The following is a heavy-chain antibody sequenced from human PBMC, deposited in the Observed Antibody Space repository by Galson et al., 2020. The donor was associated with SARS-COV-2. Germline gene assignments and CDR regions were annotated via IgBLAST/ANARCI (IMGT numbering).Heavy chain of an antibody. Sequence: GGSLRLSCAASGFTFSSYAMSWVRQAPGKGLEWVSAISGSGGSTYYADSVKGRFTISRDNSKNTLYLQMNSLRAEDTAVYYCAKTPTRYSGYAGYYFDYWGQGTLVTVSS. D-gene: IGHD5-12*01. J-gene: IGHJ4*02. V-gene: IGHV3-23*01. CDR1: GFTFSSYA. CDR3: AKTPTRYSGYAGYYFDY. CDR2: ISGSGGST.